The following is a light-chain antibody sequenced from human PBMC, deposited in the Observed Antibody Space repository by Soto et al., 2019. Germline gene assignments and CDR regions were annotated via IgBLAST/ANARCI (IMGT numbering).Light chain of an antibody. CDR1: QDINVY. J-gene: IGKJ2*03. Sequence: DIPMTQSPSSVSASIGDTVTITCRASQDINVYLNWYQQKPGEVPKLLIYSASSLHSGVPSRFTGSGSETDFTLTITSLQPDDFATYYCQHAYVAPYSFGQGTKV. V-gene: IGKV1-39*01. CDR3: QHAYVAPYS. CDR2: SAS.